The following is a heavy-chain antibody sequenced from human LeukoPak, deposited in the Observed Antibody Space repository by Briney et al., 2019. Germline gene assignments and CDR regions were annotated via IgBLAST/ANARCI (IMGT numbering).Heavy chain of an antibody. Sequence: PSETLSLTCTVSGGSISSGSYYWSWIRQPAGKGLEWIGRIHTSGSTNYNPSLKSRVTISVDTSKNEFSLKLSSVTAADTAVYYCARLQRWLQLRHAFDIWGQGTMVTVSS. CDR1: GGSISSGSYY. V-gene: IGHV4-61*02. J-gene: IGHJ3*02. D-gene: IGHD5-24*01. CDR3: ARLQRWLQLRHAFDI. CDR2: IHTSGST.